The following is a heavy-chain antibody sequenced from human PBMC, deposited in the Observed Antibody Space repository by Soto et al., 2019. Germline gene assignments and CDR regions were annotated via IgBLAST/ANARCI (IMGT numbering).Heavy chain of an antibody. J-gene: IGHJ4*02. CDR2: ISSGGKTT. Sequence: GWSLRLSCVASGFTFSSFEMNLVRQAPGKGLEWISYISSGGKTTYYADSVKGRFTISRDNAKNSLYLQMSSLRAEDAAVYYCARNYIIYYDVSRAHYCWGRGPLVTVS. D-gene: IGHD3-22*01. CDR3: ARNYIIYYDVSRAHYC. CDR1: GFTFSSFE. V-gene: IGHV3-48*03.